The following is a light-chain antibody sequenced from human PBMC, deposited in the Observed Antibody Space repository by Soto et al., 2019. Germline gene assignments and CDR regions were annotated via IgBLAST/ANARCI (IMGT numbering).Light chain of an antibody. J-gene: IGKJ5*01. V-gene: IGKV3-20*01. CDR3: QPVGRSSIN. CDR1: QSVSSAS. Sequence: SPGTLSLSPGERATLSCRASQSVSSASLAWYQQKPGQAPRLLIYGASGRATGIPDRLSGSGSGTDFTLTITRLEPEDFAVYYCQPVGRSSINFGQGPRLEVK. CDR2: GAS.